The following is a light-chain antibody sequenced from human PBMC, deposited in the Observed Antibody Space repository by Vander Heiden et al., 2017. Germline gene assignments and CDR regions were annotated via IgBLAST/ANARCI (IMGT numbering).Light chain of an antibody. Sequence: SLPLAVSVLPGQTASITCSGDKLGDKYACWYQQKPGQSPVLVIYQDSKRPSGIPERFSGSNSASRAPLTISGRQCREEADYYCQAWDSSTVIFGGGTKLTVL. CDR2: QDS. V-gene: IGLV3-1*01. CDR3: QAWDSSTVI. CDR1: KLGDKY. J-gene: IGLJ2*01.